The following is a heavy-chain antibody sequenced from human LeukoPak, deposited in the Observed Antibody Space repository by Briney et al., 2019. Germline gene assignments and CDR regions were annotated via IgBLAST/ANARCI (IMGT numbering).Heavy chain of an antibody. Sequence: SETLSLTCTVSGGSISSSSYYWGWIRQPPGKGLEWIGSIYHSGSTNYNPSLKSRVTISVDKSRTQLSLKLSSVTAADTAVYYCAREIVGATTFDYWGQGTLVTVSS. CDR2: IYHSGST. CDR3: AREIVGATTFDY. V-gene: IGHV4-39*07. J-gene: IGHJ4*02. CDR1: GGSISSSSYY. D-gene: IGHD1-26*01.